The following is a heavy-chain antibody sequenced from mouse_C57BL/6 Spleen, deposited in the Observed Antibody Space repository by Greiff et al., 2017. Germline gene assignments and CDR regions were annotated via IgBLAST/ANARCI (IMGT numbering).Heavy chain of an antibody. CDR1: GYTFTDYN. V-gene: IGHV1-18*01. CDR3: ARSVLRHWDYFDY. D-gene: IGHD1-2*01. J-gene: IGHJ2*01. CDR2: INPNNGGT. Sequence: VQLKQSGPELVKPGASVKIPCKASGYTFTDYNMDWVKQSHGKSLEWIGDINPNNGGTIYNQKFKGKATLTVDKSSSTAYMELRSLTSEDTAVYYGARSVLRHWDYFDYWGQGTTLTVSS.